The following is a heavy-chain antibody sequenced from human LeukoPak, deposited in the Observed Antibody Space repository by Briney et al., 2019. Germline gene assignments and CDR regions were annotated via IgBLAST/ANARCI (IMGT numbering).Heavy chain of an antibody. J-gene: IGHJ4*02. CDR3: ARASELSAAAGTEGVGVDFDY. CDR2: ISSSSSYI. V-gene: IGHV3-21*01. CDR1: GFTFSSYS. Sequence: GGSLRLSCAASGFTFSSYSTNWVRQAPGKGLEWVSSISSSSSYIYYADSVKGRFTISRDNAKNSLYLQMNSLRAEDTAVYYCARASELSAAAGTEGVGVDFDYWGQGTLVTVSS. D-gene: IGHD6-13*01.